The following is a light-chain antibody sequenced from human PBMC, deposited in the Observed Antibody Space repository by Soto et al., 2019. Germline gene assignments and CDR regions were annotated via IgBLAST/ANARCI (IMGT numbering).Light chain of an antibody. CDR2: GAS. Sequence: EIVMTQSPATLSVSPGERVTLSCRASQSISNNLAWYHQRPGQAPRLLMYGASTRATGIPARFSGSGSGTEFTLTISSLQSEDFAVYYCQQYNNWWTFGQGTRVEIK. V-gene: IGKV3-15*01. CDR3: QQYNNWWT. J-gene: IGKJ1*01. CDR1: QSISNN.